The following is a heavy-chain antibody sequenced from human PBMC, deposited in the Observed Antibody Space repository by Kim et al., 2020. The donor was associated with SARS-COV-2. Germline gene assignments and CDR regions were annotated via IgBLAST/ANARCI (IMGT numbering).Heavy chain of an antibody. CDR1: GFTFSSYA. CDR3: ARRDCSSTSGYADY. J-gene: IGHJ4*02. Sequence: GGSLRLSCAASGFTFSSYAMYWVRQAPGKGLEWVAVISYDGSNKYYADSVKGRFTISRDNSKNTLYLQMNSLRAEDTAVYYCARRDCSSTSGYADYWGQG. V-gene: IGHV3-30-3*01. D-gene: IGHD2-2*01. CDR2: ISYDGSNK.